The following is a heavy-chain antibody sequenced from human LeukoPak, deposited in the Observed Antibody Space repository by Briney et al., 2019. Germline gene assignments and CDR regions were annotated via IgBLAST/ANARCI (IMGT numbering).Heavy chain of an antibody. D-gene: IGHD1-1*01. Sequence: SETLSLTCAVYGGSFSGYYWSWIRQPPGKGLEWIGEINHSGSTNYNPSLKSRVTISVDTSKNQFSLKLSSVTAADTAVYYCARGKRLEPFDYWGQGTLVTVSS. CDR2: INHSGST. CDR3: ARGKRLEPFDY. V-gene: IGHV4-34*01. CDR1: GGSFSGYY. J-gene: IGHJ4*02.